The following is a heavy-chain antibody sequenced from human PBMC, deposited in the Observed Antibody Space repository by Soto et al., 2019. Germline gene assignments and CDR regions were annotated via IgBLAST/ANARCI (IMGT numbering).Heavy chain of an antibody. Sequence: ASVKVSCKASRYTSTSYAMHWVRQAPEQRLEWKGKINAGNGNTKYSQKFQGKVTITRDTSASTAYMELSSLRSEDTAVYYCARDYYYGSGSYLRNPYYFDYWGQGTLVTVSS. D-gene: IGHD3-10*01. V-gene: IGHV1-3*01. J-gene: IGHJ4*02. CDR3: ARDYYYGSGSYLRNPYYFDY. CDR1: RYTSTSYA. CDR2: INAGNGNT.